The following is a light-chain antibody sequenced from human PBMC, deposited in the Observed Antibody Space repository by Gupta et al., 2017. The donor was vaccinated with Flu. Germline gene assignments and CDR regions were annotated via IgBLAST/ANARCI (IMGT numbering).Light chain of an antibody. CDR3: QAWDSSTLYV. J-gene: IGLJ1*01. CDR1: KLGDKY. V-gene: IGLV3-1*01. CDR2: QDS. Sequence: SYELTKPPSVSVSPGQTASITCSGDKLGDKYACWYQQKPGQSPVLVIYQDSKRPSGIPERFSGSNSGNTATLTISGTQARDEADYYCQAWDSSTLYVFGTGTKVTVL.